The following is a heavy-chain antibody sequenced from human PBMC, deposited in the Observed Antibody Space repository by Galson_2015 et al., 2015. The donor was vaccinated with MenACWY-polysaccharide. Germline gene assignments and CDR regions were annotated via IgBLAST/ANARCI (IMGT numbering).Heavy chain of an antibody. V-gene: IGHV4-59*01. Sequence: YIPSLTSRVTISIDTSKNQFSLRLNSVTAADTAIYYCAREPTYSGSLGWFDSWGQGTLVTVSP. D-gene: IGHD1-26*01. CDR3: AREPTYSGSLGWFDS. J-gene: IGHJ5*01.